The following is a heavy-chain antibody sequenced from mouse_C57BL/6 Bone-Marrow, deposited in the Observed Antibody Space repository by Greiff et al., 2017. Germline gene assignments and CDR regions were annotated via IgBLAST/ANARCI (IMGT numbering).Heavy chain of an antibody. CDR3: ARWGDYDVCYAMDY. J-gene: IGHJ4*01. Sequence: VQLQQPGAELVKPGASVKLSCKASGYTFTSYWMHWVKQRPGRGLEWIGRIDPNSGGTKYNEKFKSKATLTVAKHSNTAYMQLSSLTSEDSAVYYCARWGDYDVCYAMDYWGQGTSVTVSS. V-gene: IGHV1-72*01. CDR1: GYTFTSYW. CDR2: IDPNSGGT. D-gene: IGHD2-4*01.